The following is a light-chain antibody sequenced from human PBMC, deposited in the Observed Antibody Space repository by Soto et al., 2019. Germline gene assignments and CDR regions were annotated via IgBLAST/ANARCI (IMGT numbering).Light chain of an antibody. Sequence: QSALTQAASVSGSPGQSITISCTGTSSDVGSYNLVSWYQQHPGKAPKVMIYEVSKRPSGVSNRFSGSKSGNTASLTISGLQAEDEAAYYCCSYAGSSTPLIFGTGTKLSGL. J-gene: IGLJ1*01. CDR2: EVS. V-gene: IGLV2-23*02. CDR1: SSDVGSYNL. CDR3: CSYAGSSTPLI.